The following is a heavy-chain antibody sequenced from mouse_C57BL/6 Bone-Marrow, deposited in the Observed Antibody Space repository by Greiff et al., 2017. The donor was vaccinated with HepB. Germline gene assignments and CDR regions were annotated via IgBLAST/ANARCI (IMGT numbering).Heavy chain of an antibody. D-gene: IGHD2-4*01. CDR3: ARDDYDSYYFDY. V-gene: IGHV1-81*01. CDR1: GYTFTSYG. J-gene: IGHJ2*01. CDR2: IYPRSGNT. Sequence: VQLQESGAELARPGASVKLSCKASGYTFTSYGISWVKQRTGQGLEWIGEIYPRSGNTYYNEKFKGQATLTADKASSTAYSELRSLTSEDSAVYFCARDDYDSYYFDYWGQGTTLTVSS.